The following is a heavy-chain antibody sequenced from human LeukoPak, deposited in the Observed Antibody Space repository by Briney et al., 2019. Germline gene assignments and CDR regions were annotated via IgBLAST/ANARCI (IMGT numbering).Heavy chain of an antibody. V-gene: IGHV3-23*01. J-gene: IGHJ5*02. D-gene: IGHD6-13*01. Sequence: GGSLRLSCAASGFTFSSYAMSWVRQAPGKGLEWVSAISGSGGSTYYADSVKGRFTISRDNSKNTLYLQMNSLRAEDTAVYYCAKAYSSSWYRMSWFDPWGQGTLVTVSS. CDR1: GFTFSSYA. CDR2: ISGSGGST. CDR3: AKAYSSSWYRMSWFDP.